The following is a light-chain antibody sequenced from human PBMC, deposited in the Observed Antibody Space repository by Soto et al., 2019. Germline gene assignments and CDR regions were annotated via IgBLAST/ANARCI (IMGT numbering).Light chain of an antibody. Sequence: EIVMTQSPATLSVSAGERATLSCRARQSVRSNLAWYQQNPGQATRLLIYDASTRATGIPARFSGSGSGTEFILTISSLQSEDLGVYYCQQYNNWPPITVGQGTRLEI. J-gene: IGKJ5*01. CDR2: DAS. V-gene: IGKV3D-15*01. CDR3: QQYNNWPPIT. CDR1: QSVRSN.